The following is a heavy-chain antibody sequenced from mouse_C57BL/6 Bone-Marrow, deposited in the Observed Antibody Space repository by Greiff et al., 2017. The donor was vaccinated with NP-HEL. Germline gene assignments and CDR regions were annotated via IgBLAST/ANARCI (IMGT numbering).Heavy chain of an antibody. CDR2: IYPRSGNT. Sequence: QVQLKQSGAELARPGASVKLSCKASGYTFTSYGISWVKQRTGQGLEWIGEIYPRSGNTYYNEKFKGKATLTADKSSSTAYMELRSLTSEDSAVYFCASDGNYFAYWGQGTLVTVSA. CDR1: GYTFTSYG. V-gene: IGHV1-81*01. D-gene: IGHD2-1*01. CDR3: ASDGNYFAY. J-gene: IGHJ3*01.